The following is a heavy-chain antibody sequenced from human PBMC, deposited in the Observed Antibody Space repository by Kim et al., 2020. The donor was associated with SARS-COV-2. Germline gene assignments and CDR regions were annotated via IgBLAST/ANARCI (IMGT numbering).Heavy chain of an antibody. CDR3: AREGREQWLVRVSNSGRDY. J-gene: IGHJ4*02. CDR1: GGSFSGYY. V-gene: IGHV4-34*01. CDR2: INHSGST. Sequence: SETLSLTCAVYGGSFSGYYWSWIRQPPGKGLEWIGEINHSGSTNYNPSLKSRVTISVDTSKNQFSLKLSSVTAADTAVYYCAREGREQWLVRVSNSGRDYWGQGTLVTVSS. D-gene: IGHD6-19*01.